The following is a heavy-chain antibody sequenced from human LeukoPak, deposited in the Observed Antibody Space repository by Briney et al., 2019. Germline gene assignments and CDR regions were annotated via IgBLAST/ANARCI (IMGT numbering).Heavy chain of an antibody. J-gene: IGHJ6*02. Sequence: GGSLRLSCAASGYTFSDYYMSWIRQAPGKGLEWVSYISSSGSTIYYADSVKGRFTISRDNAKNSLYLQMNSLRAEDTAVYYCARDIPGYSSGWYFSGYYYYYYGMDVWGQGTTVTVSS. CDR1: GYTFSDYY. V-gene: IGHV3-11*01. CDR2: ISSSGSTI. CDR3: ARDIPGYSSGWYFSGYYYYYYGMDV. D-gene: IGHD6-19*01.